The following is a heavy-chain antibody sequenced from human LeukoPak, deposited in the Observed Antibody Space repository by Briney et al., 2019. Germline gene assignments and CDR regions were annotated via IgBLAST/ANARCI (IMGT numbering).Heavy chain of an antibody. Sequence: ASVKVSCKASGYTFTGYYMHWVRQAPGQGLEWMGWINPNSGGTNYAQKFQGRVTMTRDTSISTAYMELSRLRSDDTAVYYCARAPVRAGTTSLLSTWGQGTMVTVSS. CDR1: GYTFTGYY. V-gene: IGHV1-2*02. CDR2: INPNSGGT. J-gene: IGHJ3*01. CDR3: ARAPVRAGTTSLLST. D-gene: IGHD1-1*01.